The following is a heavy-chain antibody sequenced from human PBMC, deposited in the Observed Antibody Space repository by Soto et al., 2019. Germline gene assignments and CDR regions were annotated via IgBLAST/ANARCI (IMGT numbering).Heavy chain of an antibody. D-gene: IGHD3-3*01. CDR3: ARYDFWSGYYQEHYYYYGMDV. V-gene: IGHV4-30-4*01. Sequence: SETLSLTCTVSGGSIISGEYYWSWIRQAPGKGLEWIGLIYYSDITDYNPSLKGRVAISMDTSKNQFSLSLTSVTAADTAVYYCARYDFWSGYYQEHYYYYGMDVWGQGTTVT. J-gene: IGHJ6*02. CDR1: GGSIISGEYY. CDR2: IYYSDIT.